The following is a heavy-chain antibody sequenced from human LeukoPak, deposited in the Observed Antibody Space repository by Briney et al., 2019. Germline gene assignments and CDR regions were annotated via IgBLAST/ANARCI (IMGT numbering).Heavy chain of an antibody. Sequence: PSETLSLTCTVSGDSISSYYWSWIRQPPGKGLEWIGYIYYSGSTNYNPSLKSRVTISVDTSKNQFSLKLSSVTAADTAVYYCARDRSHHDAFDIWGLGTMVTVSS. CDR2: IYYSGST. CDR1: GDSISSYY. V-gene: IGHV4-59*01. J-gene: IGHJ3*02. CDR3: ARDRSHHDAFDI.